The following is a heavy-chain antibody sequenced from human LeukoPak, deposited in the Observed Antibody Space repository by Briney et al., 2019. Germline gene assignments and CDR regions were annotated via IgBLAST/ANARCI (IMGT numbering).Heavy chain of an antibody. D-gene: IGHD1-1*01. J-gene: IGHJ4*02. CDR2: TSSNGEVK. CDR1: GFILENHA. V-gene: IGHV3-23*01. Sequence: GGSLRLSCVASGFILENHAMSWIRQAPGKGLEWVSGTSSNGEVKYYADSVKGRFTVSRDNSKDTLYLQMDSLGVEDTAMYYCARDFNWNEPYYSDYWGPGTLVTVSS. CDR3: ARDFNWNEPYYSDY.